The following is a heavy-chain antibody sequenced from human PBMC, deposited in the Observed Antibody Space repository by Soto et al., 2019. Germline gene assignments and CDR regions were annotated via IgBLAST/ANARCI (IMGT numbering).Heavy chain of an antibody. CDR2: ISAYNGNT. CDR3: ARDLVMNIVVVPAATEGWFDP. D-gene: IGHD2-2*01. CDR1: GYTFTSYG. V-gene: IGHV1-18*01. Sequence: ASVKVSCKASGYTFTSYGISWVRQAPGQGLEWMGWISAYNGNTNYAQKLQGRVTRTTDTSTSTAYMELRSLRSDDTAVYYCARDLVMNIVVVPAATEGWFDPWGQGTLVTVSS. J-gene: IGHJ5*02.